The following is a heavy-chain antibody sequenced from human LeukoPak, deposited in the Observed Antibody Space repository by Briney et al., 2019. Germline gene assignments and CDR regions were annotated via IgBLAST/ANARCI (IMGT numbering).Heavy chain of an antibody. V-gene: IGHV3-23*01. CDR2: ISGTGRTT. D-gene: IGHD6-13*01. J-gene: IGHJ5*02. Sequence: PGGTLRLSCAASGFTFSSYGMSWVRQAPGKGLEWVSAISGTGRTTYYADSVKGRFTISRDNAKNSLYLQMNSLRAEDTAVYYCARETIAAAGKAFDPWGQGTLVTVSS. CDR1: GFTFSSYG. CDR3: ARETIAAAGKAFDP.